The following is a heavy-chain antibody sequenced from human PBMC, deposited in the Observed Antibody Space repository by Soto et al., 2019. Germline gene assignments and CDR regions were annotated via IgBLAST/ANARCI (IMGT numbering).Heavy chain of an antibody. Sequence: QVQLVQSGAEVKKSGASVKVSCKASGYTFSSYGISWVRQAPGHGREWMGWISAYNGNTKSVQNYQGRVTMTTDTSTSTAYMELRTLRSDDTAVYYCARADKYSCTSMDVWGQGTTVTVSS. D-gene: IGHD5-12*01. CDR1: GYTFSSYG. J-gene: IGHJ6*02. CDR2: ISAYNGNT. CDR3: ARADKYSCTSMDV. V-gene: IGHV1-18*01.